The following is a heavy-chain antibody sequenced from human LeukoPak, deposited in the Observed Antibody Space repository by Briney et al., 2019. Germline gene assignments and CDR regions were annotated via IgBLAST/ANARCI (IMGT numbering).Heavy chain of an antibody. CDR2: ITCDGGGT. V-gene: IGHV3-43*01. Sequence: GGSLRLSCAASGFTFDDYTMHWVPPAPGKGVECVFLITCDGGGTYYADSVKGRFTISRDNSKNSLYLQMNSLRTEDTVFYYCAKGQYYDILTCYLHEYFQHWGQGTLVTVSS. CDR3: AKGQYYDILTCYLHEYFQH. CDR1: GFTFDDYT. J-gene: IGHJ1*01. D-gene: IGHD3-9*01.